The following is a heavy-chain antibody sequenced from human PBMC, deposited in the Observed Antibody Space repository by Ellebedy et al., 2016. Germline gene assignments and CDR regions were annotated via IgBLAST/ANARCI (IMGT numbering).Heavy chain of an antibody. V-gene: IGHV3-33*01. CDR2: IWYDGSNK. Sequence: GGSLRLSCAASGFTFSSYGMHWVRQAPGKGLEWVAFIWYDGSNKYYADSVKGRFTISRDNSKNTLYLQMNSLRAEDTAVYYCARAIAVAGTHPQDLYYYYYYGMDVWGQGTTVTVSS. D-gene: IGHD6-19*01. CDR3: ARAIAVAGTHPQDLYYYYYYGMDV. CDR1: GFTFSSYG. J-gene: IGHJ6*02.